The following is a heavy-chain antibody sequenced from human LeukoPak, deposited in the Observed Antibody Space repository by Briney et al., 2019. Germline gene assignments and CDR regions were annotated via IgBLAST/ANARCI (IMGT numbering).Heavy chain of an antibody. J-gene: IGHJ4*02. D-gene: IGHD6-13*01. Sequence: GGSLRLSCAASGFTFSSYWMHWVRQAPGKGLVWVSRINADGSSTSYVDAVKGRFTISRDNAKNTLYLQMNSLRAEDTAVYYCARAYTTSWYIEPDYWGQGTLVTVSS. CDR2: INADGSST. CDR3: ARAYTTSWYIEPDY. CDR1: GFTFSSYW. V-gene: IGHV3-74*01.